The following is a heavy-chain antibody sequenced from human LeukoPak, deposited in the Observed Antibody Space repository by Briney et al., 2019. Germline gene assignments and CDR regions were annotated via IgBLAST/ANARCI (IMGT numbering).Heavy chain of an antibody. J-gene: IGHJ4*02. CDR1: GFTFSSYA. V-gene: IGHV3-74*01. CDR2: ISPTGSTT. CDR3: ARGPSSNWSGLDF. Sequence: GGSLRLSCAASGFTFSSYAMSWVRQAPGKGLVWVSRISPTGSTTSYADSVKGRFTVSRDNAKNTLYLQVNNLRAEDTAVYYCARGPSSNWSGLDFWGQGTLLTVSS. D-gene: IGHD6-13*01.